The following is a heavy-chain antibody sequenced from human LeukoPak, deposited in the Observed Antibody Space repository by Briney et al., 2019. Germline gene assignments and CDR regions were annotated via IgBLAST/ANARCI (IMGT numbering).Heavy chain of an antibody. J-gene: IGHJ4*02. D-gene: IGHD6-13*01. CDR1: GFTFSSYA. V-gene: IGHV3-30*04. CDR3: ARDGGSSWYFDY. CDR2: ISYDGSTK. Sequence: PGRSLRLSCAASGFTFSSYAIHWVRQAPGKGLEWVALISYDGSTKYSTDSVKGRFTISRDNAKNSLHLQMNSLRAEDTAVYYCARDGGSSWYFDYWGQGTLATVSS.